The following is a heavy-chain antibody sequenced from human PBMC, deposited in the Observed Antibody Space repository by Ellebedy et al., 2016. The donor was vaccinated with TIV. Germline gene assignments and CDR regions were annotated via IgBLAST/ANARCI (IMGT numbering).Heavy chain of an antibody. D-gene: IGHD6-19*01. CDR1: GGSISNYY. CDR3: AREFEFRAEAGRAFDH. J-gene: IGHJ4*02. V-gene: IGHV4-4*07. CDR2: INTSGNT. Sequence: MPSETLSLTCTVSGGSISNYYWSWLRQPAGKGLEWIGRINTSGNTNSNPSLKSRVTMSVDTSKNQISLNVSSVTAADTAVYYCAREFEFRAEAGRAFDHWGQGTLVTVSS.